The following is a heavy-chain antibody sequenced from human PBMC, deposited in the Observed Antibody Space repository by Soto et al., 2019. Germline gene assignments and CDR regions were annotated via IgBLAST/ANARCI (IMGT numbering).Heavy chain of an antibody. CDR1: GYSFTSYW. V-gene: IGHV5-51*01. CDR3: ASDLDYGGNSEASEV. J-gene: IGHJ3*01. CDR2: IYPGDSDT. Sequence: GESLKISCKGSGYSFTSYWIGWVRQMPGKGLEWMGIIYPGDSDTRYSPSFQGQVTISADKSISTAYLQWSSLKASDTAMYYCASDLDYGGNSEASEVWGQGTMVTVSS. D-gene: IGHD4-17*01.